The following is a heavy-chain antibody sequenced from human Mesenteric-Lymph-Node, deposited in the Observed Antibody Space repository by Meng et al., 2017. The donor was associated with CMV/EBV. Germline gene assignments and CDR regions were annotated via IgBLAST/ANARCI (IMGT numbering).Heavy chain of an antibody. D-gene: IGHD1-14*01. V-gene: IGHV1-69*05. CDR1: GYTFTSYA. J-gene: IGHJ4*02. CDR3: ARESSGRSGKLDY. Sequence: SVKVSCKASGYTFTSYAISWVRQAPGQGLEWMGGIIPIFGTANYAQRFQGRVTITTDESTSTAYMELSSLRSEDTAVYYCARESSGRSGKLDYWGQGTLVTVSS. CDR2: IIPIFGTA.